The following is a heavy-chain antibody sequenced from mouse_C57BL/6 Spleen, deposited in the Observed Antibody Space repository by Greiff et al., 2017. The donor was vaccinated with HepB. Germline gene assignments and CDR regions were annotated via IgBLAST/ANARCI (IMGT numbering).Heavy chain of an antibody. V-gene: IGHV1-53*01. D-gene: IGHD4-1*02. Sequence: QVQLQQSGTELVKPGASVKLSCKASGYTFTSYWMHWVKQRPGQGLEWIGNIDPSNGGTNYNEKFKSKATLTVDKSSSTAYMQLSSLTSEDSAVYYCARSGTNWDYAMDYWGQGTSVTVSS. CDR1: GYTFTSYW. CDR3: ARSGTNWDYAMDY. J-gene: IGHJ4*01. CDR2: IDPSNGGT.